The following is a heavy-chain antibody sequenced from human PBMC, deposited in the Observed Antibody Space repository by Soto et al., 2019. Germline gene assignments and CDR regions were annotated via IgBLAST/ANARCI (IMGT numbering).Heavy chain of an antibody. D-gene: IGHD6-19*01. Sequence: EVQLVETGGGLVQPGGSLRLSCAASGFNVSYNYISWVRRPPGQGLEWVSVIFYGGTTYYAESVKGRFTISRDNSKNMVYLQMNSLRVEDTAVYYCGSIAVAEGFDPWGQGTLVTVSS. CDR3: GSIAVAEGFDP. CDR1: GFNVSYNY. CDR2: IFYGGTT. V-gene: IGHV3-53*02. J-gene: IGHJ5*02.